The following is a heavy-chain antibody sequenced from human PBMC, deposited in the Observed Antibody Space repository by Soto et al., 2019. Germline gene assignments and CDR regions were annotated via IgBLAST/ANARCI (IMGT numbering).Heavy chain of an antibody. J-gene: IGHJ6*02. CDR1: GGSISSYY. CDR3: ARILYSSSPPRYYYYGMDV. CDR2: IYYSGST. D-gene: IGHD6-6*01. Sequence: SETLSLTCTVSGGSISSYYWSWIRQPPGKGLEWIGYIYYSGSTNYNPSLKSRVTISVDTSKNQFSLKLSSVTAADTAVYYCARILYSSSPPRYYYYGMDVWGQGTTVTVSS. V-gene: IGHV4-59*01.